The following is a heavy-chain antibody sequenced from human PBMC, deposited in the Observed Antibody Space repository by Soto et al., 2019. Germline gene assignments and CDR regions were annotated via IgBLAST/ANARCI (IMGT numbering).Heavy chain of an antibody. V-gene: IGHV3-9*01. D-gene: IGHD4-17*01. CDR2: ISWNSGSI. CDR3: AKDMAPDDYGDYEAFDY. Sequence: GGSLRLSCAASGFTFDDYAMHWVRQAPGKGLEWVSGISWNSGSIGYADSVKGRFTISRDNAKNSLYLQMNSLRAEDTALYYCAKDMAPDDYGDYEAFDYWGQGTLVTVSS. CDR1: GFTFDDYA. J-gene: IGHJ4*02.